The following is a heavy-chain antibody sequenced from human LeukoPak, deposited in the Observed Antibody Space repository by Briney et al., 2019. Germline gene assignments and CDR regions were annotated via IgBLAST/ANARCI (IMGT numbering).Heavy chain of an antibody. CDR2: IRYDGSNK. V-gene: IGHV3-30*02. D-gene: IGHD6-13*01. J-gene: IGHJ4*02. CDR1: GFTFSSYG. CDR3: AKEGARLGTAVSGPFDY. Sequence: GGSLRLSCAASGFTFSSYGMHWVRQAPGKGLEWVAFIRYDGSNKYYADSVKGRFTISRDNSKNTLYLQMNSLRAEDTALYYCAKEGARLGTAVSGPFDYWGQGTLVTVSS.